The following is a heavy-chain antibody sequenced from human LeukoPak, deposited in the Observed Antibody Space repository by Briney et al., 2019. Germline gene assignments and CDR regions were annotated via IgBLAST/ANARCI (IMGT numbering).Heavy chain of an antibody. CDR2: INSDGSST. Sequence: GGSLRLSCAASGFTFSSYWMHWVRQTPGKGLVWVSRINSDGSSTSYADSVKGRFTISRDNAKNTLYLQMNSLRAEDTAVYYCAREETGTDFDYWGQGTLVTVSS. CDR1: GFTFSSYW. V-gene: IGHV3-74*01. D-gene: IGHD1-7*01. CDR3: AREETGTDFDY. J-gene: IGHJ4*02.